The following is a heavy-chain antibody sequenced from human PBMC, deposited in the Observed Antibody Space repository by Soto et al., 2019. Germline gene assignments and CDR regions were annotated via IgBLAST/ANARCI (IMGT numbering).Heavy chain of an antibody. V-gene: IGHV1-8*01. Sequence: ASVKVSCKASGYTFTSYDINWVRQATGQGLEWMGWMNPNSGNTGYAQKFQGRVTMTRKTSISKAYMELSSLRSEDTAVYYCARVRREQLGHLGELSSTQKGDAFDIWGQGTMVTVSS. CDR3: ARVRREQLGHLGELSSTQKGDAFDI. D-gene: IGHD3-16*02. CDR2: MNPNSGNT. J-gene: IGHJ3*02. CDR1: GYTFTSYD.